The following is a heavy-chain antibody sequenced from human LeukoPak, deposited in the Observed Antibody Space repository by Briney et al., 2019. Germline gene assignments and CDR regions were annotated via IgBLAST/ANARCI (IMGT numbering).Heavy chain of an antibody. CDR1: GFTFSSYS. J-gene: IGHJ4*02. D-gene: IGHD6-6*01. CDR2: ISSSSSYI. CDR3: ARDGPHSSSYDY. V-gene: IGHV3-21*01. Sequence: GGSLRLSCAASGFTFSSYSMNWVRQAPGKGLEWVSSISSSSSYIYYADSVKGRFTISRDNAKHSLYLQMNSLRAEDTAVYYCARDGPHSSSYDYCGQGTLVTVSS.